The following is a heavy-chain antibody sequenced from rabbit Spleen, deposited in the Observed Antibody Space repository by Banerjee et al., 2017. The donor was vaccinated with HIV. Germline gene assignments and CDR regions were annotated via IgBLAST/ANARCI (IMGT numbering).Heavy chain of an antibody. CDR1: GFTLSSYY. CDR2: IDPVFGIT. CDR3: ARDGAGGSYFAL. Sequence: QLEESAGGLVQPGGSLKLSCKASGFTLSSYYMNWVRQDPGKGLEWIGYIDPVFGITYYANWVSGRFSISRENAQNTVFLQMTSLTAADTATYFCARDGAGGSYFALWGPGTLVTVS. D-gene: IGHD8-1*01. V-gene: IGHV1S7*01. J-gene: IGHJ4*01.